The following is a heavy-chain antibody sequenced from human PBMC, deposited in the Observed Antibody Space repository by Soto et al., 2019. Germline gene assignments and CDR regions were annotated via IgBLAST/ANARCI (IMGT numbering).Heavy chain of an antibody. D-gene: IGHD2-8*01. Sequence: QVQLVESGGGVVQPGRSLRLSCAASGFTFRNHAMHWVRQAPGKGLEWVGLIWYDGTSKYYADSVKGRFTISRDHSKNTLYLEMNSLRVEDTAIYYCARDQGVVIIKDHWGQGTLVTVSS. J-gene: IGHJ4*02. CDR1: GFTFRNHA. V-gene: IGHV3-33*08. CDR3: ARDQGVVIIKDH. CDR2: IWYDGTSK.